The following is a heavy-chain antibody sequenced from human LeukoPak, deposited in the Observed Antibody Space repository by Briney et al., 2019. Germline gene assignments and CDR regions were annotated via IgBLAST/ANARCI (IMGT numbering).Heavy chain of an antibody. Sequence: GGSLRLSCAASGFTLSSYWMHWVRQAPGKGLVWVSRIYSDGSITIYADSVKGRFTISRDNAKNTLYLQMNSLRADDTAMYYCARTGVPYAMDVWGQGTTVTVS. J-gene: IGHJ6*02. CDR3: ARTGVPYAMDV. V-gene: IGHV3-74*01. D-gene: IGHD1-1*01. CDR1: GFTLSSYW. CDR2: IYSDGSIT.